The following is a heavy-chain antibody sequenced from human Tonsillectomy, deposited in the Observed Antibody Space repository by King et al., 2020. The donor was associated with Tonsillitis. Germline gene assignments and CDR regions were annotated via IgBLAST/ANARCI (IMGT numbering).Heavy chain of an antibody. CDR2: ISYDGSNK. V-gene: IGHV3-30*18. D-gene: IGHD3-3*01. CDR3: AKANQGGSYDCWSGTYYYYGMDV. J-gene: IGHJ6*02. CDR1: GFTFSSYG. Sequence: GQLVQSGGGVVQPGRSLRLSCAASGFTFSSYGMHWVRQAPGKGLEWVAVISYDGSNKYYADSVKGRFTISRDNSKNTLYLQMNSLRAEDTALYYCAKANQGGSYDCWSGTYYYYGMDVWGQGTTVTVSS.